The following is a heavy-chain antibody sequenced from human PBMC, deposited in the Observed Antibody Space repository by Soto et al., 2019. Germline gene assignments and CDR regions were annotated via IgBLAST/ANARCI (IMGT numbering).Heavy chain of an antibody. V-gene: IGHV1-18*01. Sequence: QVQLVQSGAEVKKPGASVKVSCKASGYTFTSYGISWVRQAPGQGLEWMGWISAYNGNTNYAQKLQGRDTRTTDTSTSTAYMARRSLRYDDTAVYYWARDNAVREDISDYCGQGTPGTVSS. CDR3: ARDNAVREDISDY. CDR2: ISAYNGNT. J-gene: IGHJ4*02. CDR1: GYTFTSYG. D-gene: IGHD3-10*01.